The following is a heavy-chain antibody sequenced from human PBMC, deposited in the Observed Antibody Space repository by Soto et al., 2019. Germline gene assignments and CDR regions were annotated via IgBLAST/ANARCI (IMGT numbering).Heavy chain of an antibody. V-gene: IGHV3-48*01. CDR2: ISSSSSTI. J-gene: IGHJ6*03. CDR3: ARGFVATTHYYYYIDA. D-gene: IGHD5-12*01. CDR1: GFTFRAYS. Sequence: PGGSLRLSCAVSGFTFRAYSMNWVRQAPGKGLEWVSYISSSSSTIYYADSVKGRFTISRDNGKNSLYLQMNSLRAEDTAVYYCARGFVATTHYYYYIDAWGKGTTVTVSS.